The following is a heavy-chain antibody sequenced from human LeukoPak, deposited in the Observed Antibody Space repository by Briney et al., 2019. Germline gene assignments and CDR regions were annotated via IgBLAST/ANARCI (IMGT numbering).Heavy chain of an antibody. J-gene: IGHJ6*02. CDR1: GGSFSGYY. Sequence: PSETLSLTCAVYGGSFSGYYWSWLRQPPAKGLEWIGYIYYSGSTYYNPSLNSRVTISVDTFKNQFSLKLSSVTAADTAVYYCARSYYYYYGMDVWGQGTTVTVSS. CDR2: IYYSGST. CDR3: ARSYYYYYGMDV. V-gene: IGHV4-30-4*08.